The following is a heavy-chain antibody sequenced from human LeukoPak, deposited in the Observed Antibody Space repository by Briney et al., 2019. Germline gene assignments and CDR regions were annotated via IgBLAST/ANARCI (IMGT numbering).Heavy chain of an antibody. CDR1: GFTFSSYS. CDR2: ISSSSSTI. J-gene: IGHJ4*02. D-gene: IGHD1-26*01. V-gene: IGHV3-48*04. Sequence: PGGSLRLSCAASGFTFSSYSMNWVRQAPGKGLEWVSYISSSSSTIYYADSVKGRFTISRDNAKNSLYLQMNSLRAEDTAVYYCARAWELLNFYWGQGTLVTVSS. CDR3: ARAWELLNFY.